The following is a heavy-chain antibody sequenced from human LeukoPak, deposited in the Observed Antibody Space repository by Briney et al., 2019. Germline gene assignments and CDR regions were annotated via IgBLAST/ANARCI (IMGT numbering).Heavy chain of an antibody. J-gene: IGHJ3*02. Sequence: GGSLRLSCAASGFTFSDYYMSWIRQAPGKGLEWVSYISSSGSTIYYADSVKGRFTISRDNAKNSLYLQMNSLRAEDTAVYYCAREKIAAAGPRDAFDIWGQGTMVTVSS. CDR3: AREKIAAAGPRDAFDI. CDR1: GFTFSDYY. D-gene: IGHD6-13*01. V-gene: IGHV3-11*04. CDR2: ISSSGSTI.